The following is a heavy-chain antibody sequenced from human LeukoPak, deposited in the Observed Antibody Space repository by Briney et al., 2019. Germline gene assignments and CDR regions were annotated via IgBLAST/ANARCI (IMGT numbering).Heavy chain of an antibody. CDR2: INPNSGNT. J-gene: IGHJ4*02. Sequence: ASGKVSSKPSVYIFTGDYMHWGDQAPGKGLGGRGRINPNSGNTNYAQKFQGRVTMTRDTSISTAYMELSRLRSDDTAVYYCARVRYRLAETYIDYWGQGTLVTVSS. CDR3: ARVRYRLAETYIDY. D-gene: IGHD3-16*01. CDR1: VYIFTGDY. V-gene: IGHV1-2*06.